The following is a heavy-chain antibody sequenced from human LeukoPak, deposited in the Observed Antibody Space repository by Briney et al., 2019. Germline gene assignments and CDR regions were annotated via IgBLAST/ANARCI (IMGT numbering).Heavy chain of an antibody. CDR1: GGSISSGGYY. Sequence: SETLSLTCTVSGGSISSGGYYWSWIRQHPGKGLEWIGYIYYSGSTYYNPSLKSRVTISVDTSKNQFSLKLSSVTAADTAVYYCARSMVDDILTGYNWGQGTLVTVSS. J-gene: IGHJ4*02. CDR2: IYYSGST. D-gene: IGHD3-9*01. CDR3: ARSMVDDILTGYN. V-gene: IGHV4-31*03.